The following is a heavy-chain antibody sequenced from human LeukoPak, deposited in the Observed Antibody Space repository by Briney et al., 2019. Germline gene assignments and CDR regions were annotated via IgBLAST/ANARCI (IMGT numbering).Heavy chain of an antibody. D-gene: IGHD3-16*01. CDR3: AKVTVCFGCYFDF. CDR2: INGAGDNT. J-gene: IGHJ4*02. CDR1: GYTFSSHG. V-gene: IGHV3-23*01. Sequence: GGSLRLSCSASGYTFSSHGLTWVRQAPGKGLEWVSTINGAGDNTRYAETVKGRFAISRDNSKNTLYLHMSDLRAEDTAIYYCAKVTVCFGCYFDFWGRGTPVTVSS.